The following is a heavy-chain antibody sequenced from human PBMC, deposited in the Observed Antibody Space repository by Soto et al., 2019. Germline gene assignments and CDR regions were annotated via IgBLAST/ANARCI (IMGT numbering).Heavy chain of an antibody. J-gene: IGHJ1*01. Sequence: EVQLLESGGGLVQPGGSLRLSCAASGFTFSSYAMSWVRQAPGKGLEWVSAISGSGGSTYYADSVKGRLTISRDNSKNTLYLQMNSLRAEDTAVYYCAKRRYSSSWVGYFQHWGQGTLVTVSS. CDR2: ISGSGGST. D-gene: IGHD6-13*01. CDR1: GFTFSSYA. CDR3: AKRRYSSSWVGYFQH. V-gene: IGHV3-23*01.